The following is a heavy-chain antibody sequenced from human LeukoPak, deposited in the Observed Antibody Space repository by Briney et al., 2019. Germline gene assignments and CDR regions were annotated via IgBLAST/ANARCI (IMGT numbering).Heavy chain of an antibody. CDR2: ASRDGVRQ. CDR3: AKEQSSGYYRTADY. V-gene: IGHV3-30*18. CDR1: GFTSDTHD. Sequence: GGYLRLSCAASGFTSDTHDMHWVRRAPGKGLEWVGVASRDGVRQNYGDSVEGRFTISRDQSDNTLFLQMNSLRPEDTAVYYCAKEQSSGYYRTADYWGQGTLVTVSS. J-gene: IGHJ4*02. D-gene: IGHD6-19*01.